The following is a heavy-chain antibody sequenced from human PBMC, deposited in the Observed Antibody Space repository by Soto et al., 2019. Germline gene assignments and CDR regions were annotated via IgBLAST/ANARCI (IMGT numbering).Heavy chain of an antibody. Sequence: GGSLRLSCAASGFTFSSYGMHWVRQAPGKGLEWVAVISYDGSNKYYADSVKGRFTISRDNSKNTLYLQMNSLRAEDTPVYYCASGSGYYPIDYWGQGTLVTV. D-gene: IGHD3-22*01. CDR3: ASGSGYYPIDY. J-gene: IGHJ4*02. V-gene: IGHV3-30*03. CDR2: ISYDGSNK. CDR1: GFTFSSYG.